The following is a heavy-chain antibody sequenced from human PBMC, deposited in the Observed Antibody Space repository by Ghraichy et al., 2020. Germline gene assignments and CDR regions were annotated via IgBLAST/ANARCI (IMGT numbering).Heavy chain of an antibody. CDR1: GFTFSSYW. Sequence: GGSLRLSCAASGFTFSSYWMHWVRQAPGKGLVWVSRINSDASSTSYADSVKGRFTISRDNAKNTLYLQMNSLRAEDTAVYYCARDRDTGMVRGMDVWGQGTTVTVSS. J-gene: IGHJ6*02. CDR3: ARDRDTGMVRGMDV. V-gene: IGHV3-74*01. CDR2: INSDASST. D-gene: IGHD5-18*01.